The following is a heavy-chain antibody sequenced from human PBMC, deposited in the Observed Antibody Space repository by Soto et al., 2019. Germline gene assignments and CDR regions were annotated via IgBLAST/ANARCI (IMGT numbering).Heavy chain of an antibody. V-gene: IGHV3-33*06. CDR1: GFTFSSYG. CDR2: IWYDGSNK. D-gene: IGHD3-10*01. Sequence: GGSLRLSCAASGFTFSSYGMHWVRQAPGKGLEWVAVIWYDGSNKYYADSVKGRFTISRDNSKNTLYLQMNSLRAEDTAVYYCAKELGGEAFDIWGQGTMVTVSS. CDR3: AKELGGEAFDI. J-gene: IGHJ3*02.